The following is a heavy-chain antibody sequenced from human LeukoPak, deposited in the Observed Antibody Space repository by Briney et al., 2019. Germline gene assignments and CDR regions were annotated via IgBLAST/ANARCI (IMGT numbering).Heavy chain of an antibody. V-gene: IGHV3-74*01. CDR1: GLTFSSHW. CDR2: ITNDGSST. Sequence: GGSLRLSCAASGLTFSSHWMHWVRQAPGKGLVWVSRITNDGSSTTYADSVKGRFTISRDIARNSLYLQMNNLRGEDTAIYYCARDVGNSGYGCDLWGQGTLVTVSS. D-gene: IGHD5-12*01. J-gene: IGHJ5*02. CDR3: ARDVGNSGYGCDL.